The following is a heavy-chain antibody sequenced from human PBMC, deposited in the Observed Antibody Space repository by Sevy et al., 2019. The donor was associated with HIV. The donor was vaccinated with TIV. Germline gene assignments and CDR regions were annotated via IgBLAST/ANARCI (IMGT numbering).Heavy chain of an antibody. J-gene: IGHJ5*02. V-gene: IGHV3-33*06. CDR2: IWFDGSKE. CDR1: GFTFNNYG. CDR3: AKDHPRSNMAAVNTGWFDP. D-gene: IGHD6-13*01. Sequence: GGSLRLSCAASGFTFNNYGMHWVRQAPGKGLEWVAVIWFDGSKEFYADSVKGRFTISRDNSKNMLFLQMNSLRAEDTAVYYCAKDHPRSNMAAVNTGWFDPWGQGILVTVSS.